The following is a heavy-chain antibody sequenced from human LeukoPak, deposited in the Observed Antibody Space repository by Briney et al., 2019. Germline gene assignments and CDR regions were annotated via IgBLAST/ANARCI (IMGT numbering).Heavy chain of an antibody. Sequence: PGGTLRFSCAASGFTFSSYGMSWVRKAPGKGLEWVSAISGSGGSTYYADSVKGRFTISRDNSKNTLYLQMNSLRAEDTAVYYCATSGWYPYWGQGTLVTVSS. V-gene: IGHV3-23*01. CDR3: ATSGWYPY. D-gene: IGHD6-19*01. CDR2: ISGSGGST. J-gene: IGHJ4*02. CDR1: GFTFSSYG.